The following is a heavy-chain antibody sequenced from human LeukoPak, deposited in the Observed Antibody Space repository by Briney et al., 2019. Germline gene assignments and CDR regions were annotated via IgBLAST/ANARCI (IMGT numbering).Heavy chain of an antibody. D-gene: IGHD3-3*01. V-gene: IGHV4-4*07. CDR2: IYTSGST. CDR1: GGSISSYY. J-gene: IGHJ5*02. Sequence: SETLSLTCTVSGGSISSYYWSWIRQPPGKGLEWIGRIYTSGSTNYNPSLKSRVTMSVDTSKNQFSLELSSVTAADTAVYYCARLYDFWSGFPGFDPWGQGTLVTVSS. CDR3: ARLYDFWSGFPGFDP.